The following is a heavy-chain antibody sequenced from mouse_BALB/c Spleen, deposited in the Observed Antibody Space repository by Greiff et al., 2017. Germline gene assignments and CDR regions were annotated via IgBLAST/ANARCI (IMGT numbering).Heavy chain of an antibody. CDR2: INSNGGST. Sequence: EVKLMESGGGLVKLGGSLKLSCAASGFTFSSYYMSWVRQTPEKRLELVAAINSNGGSTYYPDTVKGRFTISRDNAKNTLYLQMSSLKSEDTAMYYCARLNWDDAMDYWGQGTSVTVSS. J-gene: IGHJ4*01. CDR3: ARLNWDDAMDY. V-gene: IGHV5-6-2*01. CDR1: GFTFSSYY. D-gene: IGHD4-1*02.